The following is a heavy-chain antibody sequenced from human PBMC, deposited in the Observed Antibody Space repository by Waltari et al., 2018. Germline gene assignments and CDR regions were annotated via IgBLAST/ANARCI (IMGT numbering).Heavy chain of an antibody. J-gene: IGHJ6*02. CDR1: GGAISSHY. CDR2: IYYSGST. Sequence: QVQLQESGPGLVKPSETLSLTCPVSGGAISSHYWSWIRQPPGKGLEWIGYIYYSGSTNYNPSLKSRVTISVDTSKNQFSLKLSSVTAADTAVYYCARNWLRSRNYGMDVWGQGTTVTVSS. V-gene: IGHV4-59*11. D-gene: IGHD5-12*01. CDR3: ARNWLRSRNYGMDV.